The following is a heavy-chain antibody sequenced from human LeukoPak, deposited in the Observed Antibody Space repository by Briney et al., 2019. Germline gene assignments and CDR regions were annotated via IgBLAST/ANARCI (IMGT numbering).Heavy chain of an antibody. D-gene: IGHD3-10*01. CDR1: GFTFSSYG. Sequence: GGSLRLSRAASGFTFSSYGMHWVRQAPGKGLEWVAVIWYDGSNKYYADSVKGRFTISRDNSKNTLYLQMNSLRAEDTAVYYCAKDAYYGSHGIGYFDYWGQGTLVTVSS. CDR3: AKDAYYGSHGIGYFDY. V-gene: IGHV3-33*06. CDR2: IWYDGSNK. J-gene: IGHJ4*02.